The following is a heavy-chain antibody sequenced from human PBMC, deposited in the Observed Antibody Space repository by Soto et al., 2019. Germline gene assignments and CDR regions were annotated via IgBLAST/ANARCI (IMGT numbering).Heavy chain of an antibody. CDR1: GGSISSYY. V-gene: IGHV4-59*01. D-gene: IGHD3-9*01. CDR2: IYYSGST. J-gene: IGHJ4*02. Sequence: QVQLQESGPGLVKPSETLPLTCTVSGGSISSYYWSWIRQPPGKGLEWIGYIYYSGSTNYNPSLKSRVTISVDTSKNQFSLKLSSVTAADTAVYYCARGLRYFDYWGQGTLVTVSS. CDR3: ARGLRYFDY.